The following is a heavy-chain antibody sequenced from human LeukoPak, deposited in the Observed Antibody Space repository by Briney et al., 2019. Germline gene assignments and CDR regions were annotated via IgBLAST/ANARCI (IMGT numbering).Heavy chain of an antibody. Sequence: KPSETLSLTCTVCGGSISHYYWRWIRQPPEKGLEGIGYTYYGGSTKYNPSLKSRDAISVDTSKKQFSLNLTSVTAADTAVYYCARGPSVTSIVGPWGQGTLVTVSA. J-gene: IGHJ5*02. D-gene: IGHD4-17*01. CDR2: TYYGGST. V-gene: IGHV4-59*01. CDR1: GGSISHYY. CDR3: ARGPSVTSIVGP.